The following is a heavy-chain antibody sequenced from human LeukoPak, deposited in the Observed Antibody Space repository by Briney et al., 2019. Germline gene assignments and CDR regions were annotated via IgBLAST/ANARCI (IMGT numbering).Heavy chain of an antibody. D-gene: IGHD2-15*01. CDR1: GGSFSSYY. CDR3: ARLTRIAVGTFT. Sequence: SETLSLTCAVYGGSFSSYYWGWIRQPPGKGLEWIGSIYYSGSTYYNPSLKSRVTISVDTSKNQFSLKLSSVTAADTAVYYCARLTRIAVGTFTWGQGILVIVSS. J-gene: IGHJ5*02. V-gene: IGHV4-39*01. CDR2: IYYSGST.